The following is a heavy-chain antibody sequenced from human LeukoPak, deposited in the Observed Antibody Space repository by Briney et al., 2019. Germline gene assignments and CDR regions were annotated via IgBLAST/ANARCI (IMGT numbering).Heavy chain of an antibody. J-gene: IGHJ4*02. CDR1: GFNFNNYN. CDR3: AREPSYTSSWYTSCDY. V-gene: IGHV3-48*01. CDR2: ITLSSSTI. D-gene: IGHD6-13*01. Sequence: GGTLRLSCVASGFNFNNYNMNWVRQAPGKGLEWVSYITLSSSTIYYADSVKGRFTISRDNAKNSVYLQMDSLRAEDTAVYYCAREPSYTSSWYTSCDYWGQGTLVTVSS.